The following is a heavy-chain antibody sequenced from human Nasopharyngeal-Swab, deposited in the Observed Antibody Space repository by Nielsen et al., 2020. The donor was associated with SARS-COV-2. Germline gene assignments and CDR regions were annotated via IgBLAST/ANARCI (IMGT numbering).Heavy chain of an antibody. CDR2: IYYSGST. V-gene: IGHV4-59*01. CDR3: ARAEGHYDSSGYYRPVLFDY. J-gene: IGHJ4*02. D-gene: IGHD3-22*01. Sequence: RQAPGKGLEWIGYIYYSGSTNYNPSLKSRVTISVDTSKNQFSLKLSSVTAADTAVYYCARAEGHYDSSGYYRPVLFDYWGQGTLVTVSS.